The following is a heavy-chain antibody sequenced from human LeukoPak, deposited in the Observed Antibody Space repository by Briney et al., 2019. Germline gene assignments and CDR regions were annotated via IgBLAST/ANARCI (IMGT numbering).Heavy chain of an antibody. V-gene: IGHV3-23*01. CDR1: GFTFSSYA. CDR3: AKPLAGLGYSFDY. J-gene: IGHJ4*02. Sequence: GGSLRLSCAASGFTFSSYAMSWVRQAPGKELEWVSAISGSGGSTYYADSVKGRFTISRDNSKNTLYLQMNSLRAEDTAVYYCAKPLAGLGYSFDYWGQGTLVTVSS. D-gene: IGHD3-22*01. CDR2: ISGSGGST.